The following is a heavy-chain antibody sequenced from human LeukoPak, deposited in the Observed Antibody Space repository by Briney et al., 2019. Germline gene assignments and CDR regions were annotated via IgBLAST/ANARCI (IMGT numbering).Heavy chain of an antibody. V-gene: IGHV1-46*01. D-gene: IGHD6-13*01. Sequence: ASVKVSCKASGYTFTSYHMHWVRQAPGQGLEIMGIINPSGGSTTYAQKFQGRVTMTRDTSTSTVYMELSSLRSEDTAVYYCAKLTAAGTAHYYFDYWGQGTLVTVSS. CDR1: GYTFTSYH. CDR3: AKLTAAGTAHYYFDY. CDR2: INPSGGST. J-gene: IGHJ4*02.